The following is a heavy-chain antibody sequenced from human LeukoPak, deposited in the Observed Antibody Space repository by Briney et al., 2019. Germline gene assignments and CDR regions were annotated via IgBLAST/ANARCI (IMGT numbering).Heavy chain of an antibody. V-gene: IGHV3-23*01. CDR1: GFTFSSYA. Sequence: GGSLRLSCVVSGFTFSSYAMSWVRQAPGKGLEWVSAMSGSGGRTYYADSVKGRFTISRDNSKNTLYLQMNSLRAEDTAVYYCAKVSSGSYLSYFDYWGQGTLVTVSS. CDR3: AKVSSGSYLSYFDY. J-gene: IGHJ4*02. CDR2: MSGSGGRT. D-gene: IGHD3-10*01.